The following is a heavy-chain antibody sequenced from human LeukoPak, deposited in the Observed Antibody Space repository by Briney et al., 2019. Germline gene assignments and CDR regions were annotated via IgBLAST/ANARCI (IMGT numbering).Heavy chain of an antibody. CDR3: ARDARKSIVVVTAIDY. J-gene: IGHJ4*02. CDR1: GFSFSSYR. D-gene: IGHD2-21*02. V-gene: IGHV3-21*01. CDR2: ISSSSSYI. Sequence: GGSLRLSCAASGFSFSSYRMTWVRQARGKGLEWVSSISSSSSYIYHADSVKGRFTISRDNAKNSLYLQMNSLRAEDTAVYYCARDARKSIVVVTAIDYWGQGTLVTVSS.